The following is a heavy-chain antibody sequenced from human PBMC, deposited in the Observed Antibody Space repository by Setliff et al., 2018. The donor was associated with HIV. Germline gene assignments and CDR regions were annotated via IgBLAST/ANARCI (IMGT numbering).Heavy chain of an antibody. CDR2: ISPDNANT. CDR1: GYTFTNYY. D-gene: IGHD3-10*01. Sequence: ASVKVSCKASGYTFTNYYLHWVRQAPGQGLEWMGWISPDNANTRISQRFRGSVTMTRDTSISTAYMELSRLTSDDTAVYYCARGRGSGAFDIWGQGTMVTVSS. CDR3: ARGRGSGAFDI. V-gene: IGHV1-2*02. J-gene: IGHJ3*02.